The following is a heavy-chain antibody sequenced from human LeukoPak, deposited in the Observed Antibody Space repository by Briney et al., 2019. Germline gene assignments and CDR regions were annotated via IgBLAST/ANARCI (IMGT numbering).Heavy chain of an antibody. Sequence: PGGSLRLSCAASGFTFSSYEMNWVRQAPGKGLEWVSYISSSGGTIYYADSVKGRFTVSRDNAKNSLFLQMNSLRAEDTAVYYCARDFMVTYYYYMDVWGKGTTVTVSS. D-gene: IGHD5-18*01. CDR1: GFTFSSYE. CDR3: ARDFMVTYYYYMDV. V-gene: IGHV3-48*03. J-gene: IGHJ6*03. CDR2: ISSSGGTI.